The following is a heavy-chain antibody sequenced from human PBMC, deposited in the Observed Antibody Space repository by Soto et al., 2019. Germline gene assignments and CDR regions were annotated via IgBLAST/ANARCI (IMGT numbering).Heavy chain of an antibody. CDR2: ISGSGGET. CDR3: AKEIAVAVATPPEY. V-gene: IGHV3-23*01. D-gene: IGHD5-12*01. Sequence: QPGGSLRLSCTASGFTYSIYAMAWVRQAPGKGLEWVSAISGSGGETYYADSVKGRFTISRDNSKNTVYLQMTNLRADDTAVYYCAKEIAVAVATPPEYWGQGXLVTVYS. J-gene: IGHJ4*02. CDR1: GFTYSIYA.